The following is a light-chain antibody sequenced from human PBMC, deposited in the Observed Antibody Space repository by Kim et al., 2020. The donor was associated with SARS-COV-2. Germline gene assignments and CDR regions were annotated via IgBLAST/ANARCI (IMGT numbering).Light chain of an antibody. V-gene: IGKV4-1*01. Sequence: DIVMTQSPDSLAVSLGERATINCKSSQTVLYSSNSKNFLAWYQQKPGQPLKLLIYWASTRESGVPDRFSGSGSGTDFTLTISSLQAEDVAVYYCQQYYSPPYNFGQGTKLEI. CDR3: QQYYSPPYN. J-gene: IGKJ2*01. CDR2: WAS. CDR1: QTVLYSSNSKNF.